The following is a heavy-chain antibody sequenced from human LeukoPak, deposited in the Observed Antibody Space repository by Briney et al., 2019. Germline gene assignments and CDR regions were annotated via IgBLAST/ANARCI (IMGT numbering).Heavy chain of an antibody. CDR1: GGSFSGKY. CDR2: ITYSGSI. CDR3: ARDLMT. J-gene: IGHJ4*02. V-gene: IGHV4-34*01. Sequence: SETLSLTCAASGGSFSGKYWTWIRQPPGKGLEWIGEITYSGSIYYNPSLKSRVTISVDTSKNQFSLKLNSVTAADTAVYYCARDLMTWGQGTLVTVPS.